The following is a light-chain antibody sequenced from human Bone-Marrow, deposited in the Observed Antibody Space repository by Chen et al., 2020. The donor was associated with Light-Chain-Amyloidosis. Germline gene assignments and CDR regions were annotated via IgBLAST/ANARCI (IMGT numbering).Light chain of an antibody. Sequence: SYELTQPPSVSVSPGQTARITCSGDDLPTKYAYWYQQKPGQAPVLVIHRDTERPSGISERFSGSRSGTTATLTISGVRAEAEADYHCQSADSSGTNEWIFGGGTKLTVL. J-gene: IGLJ2*01. CDR3: QSADSSGTNEWI. V-gene: IGLV3-25*03. CDR2: RDT. CDR1: DLPTKY.